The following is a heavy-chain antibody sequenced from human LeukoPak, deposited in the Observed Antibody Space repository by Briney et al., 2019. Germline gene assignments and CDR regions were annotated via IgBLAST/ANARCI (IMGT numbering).Heavy chain of an antibody. CDR1: GFTFSSYA. D-gene: IGHD5-12*01. J-gene: IGHJ4*02. Sequence: GGSLRLSCAASGFTFSSYAMGWVRQAPGKGLEWVSAISGSGGSTYYADSVKGRFTISRDNSKNTLYLQMNSLRAEDTAVYYCAKDMEYIVATIQGYWGQGTLVTVSS. CDR3: AKDMEYIVATIQGY. V-gene: IGHV3-23*01. CDR2: ISGSGGST.